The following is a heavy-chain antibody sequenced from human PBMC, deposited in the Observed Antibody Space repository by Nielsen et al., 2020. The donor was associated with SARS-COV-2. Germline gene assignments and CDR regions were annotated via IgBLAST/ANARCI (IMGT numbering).Heavy chain of an antibody. D-gene: IGHD5-18*01. J-gene: IGHJ4*02. V-gene: IGHV3-21*01. Sequence: ESLKISCAASGFTFSSYSMNWVRQAPGKGLEWVSSISSSSSYIYYADSVKGRFTISRDNAKNSLYLQMNSLRAEDTAVYYCARGPRGYSYGFFDYWGQGTLVTVSS. CDR2: ISSSSSYI. CDR3: ARGPRGYSYGFFDY. CDR1: GFTFSSYS.